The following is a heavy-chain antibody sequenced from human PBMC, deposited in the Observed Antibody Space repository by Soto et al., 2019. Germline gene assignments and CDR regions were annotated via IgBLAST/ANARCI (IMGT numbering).Heavy chain of an antibody. CDR2: IYYSGST. V-gene: IGHV4-31*03. J-gene: IGHJ4*02. Sequence: QVQLHESGPGLVKPSQTLSLTCTVSGGSISSGGYYWSWIRQHPGKGLEWIGYIYYSGSTYYNPSLNSRVTISVDTSKNQFSLKLSSVTAADTAVYYCARVPPIVVVPAASPGAFDYWGQGTLVTVSS. CDR1: GGSISSGGYY. D-gene: IGHD2-2*01. CDR3: ARVPPIVVVPAASPGAFDY.